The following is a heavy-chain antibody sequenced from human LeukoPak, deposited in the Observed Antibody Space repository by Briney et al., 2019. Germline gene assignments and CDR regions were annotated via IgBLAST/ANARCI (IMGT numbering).Heavy chain of an antibody. CDR1: GYSISSGYY. Sequence: PSETLSLTCAVSGYSISSGYYWGWIRQPPGKGLEWIGSIYHSGSTYYNPSLKSRVTISVDTSKNQFSLNLNFVTAADTAVYFCARSVGGSYYYYYMDVWGTGTTVTVSS. V-gene: IGHV4-38-2*01. D-gene: IGHD3-10*01. J-gene: IGHJ6*03. CDR2: IYHSGST. CDR3: ARSVGGSYYYYYMDV.